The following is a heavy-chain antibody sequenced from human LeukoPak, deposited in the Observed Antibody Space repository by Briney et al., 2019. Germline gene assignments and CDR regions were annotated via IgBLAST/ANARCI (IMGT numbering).Heavy chain of an antibody. J-gene: IGHJ2*01. Sequence: LPGGSLRLSCAASGFTFDDYAMHWVRQAPGKGLEWVSLISGDGGSTYYADSMKGRFTISRDNSKNSLYLQMNSLRTEDTALYYCAKDVLVTTGWYFDLWGRGTLVTVSS. CDR1: GFTFDDYA. D-gene: IGHD4-11*01. CDR2: ISGDGGST. CDR3: AKDVLVTTGWYFDL. V-gene: IGHV3-43*02.